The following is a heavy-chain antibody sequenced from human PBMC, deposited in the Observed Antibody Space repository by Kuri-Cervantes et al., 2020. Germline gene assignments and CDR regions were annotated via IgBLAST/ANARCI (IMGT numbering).Heavy chain of an antibody. V-gene: IGHV1-69-2*01. D-gene: IGHD3-10*01. J-gene: IGHJ4*01. CDR2: TYPGDGDT. CDR1: GYAFSSSW. CDR3: ARESIYYGNDYYFDY. Sequence: EVKLQQSGPELVKPGASVKISCKASGYAFSSSWMNWVKQRPGKGLEWIGRTYPGDGDTNYNGKFKGKATLTADKSSSTAYMQLSSLTSEDSAVYFCARESIYYGNDYYFDYWGQGTTLTVSS.